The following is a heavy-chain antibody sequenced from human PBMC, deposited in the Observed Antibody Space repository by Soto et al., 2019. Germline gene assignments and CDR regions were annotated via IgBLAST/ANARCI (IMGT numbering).Heavy chain of an antibody. Sequence: SETLSLTGVFHGRPVTDFSWAWIRQPPGKGLEWIGEGDSYTLSLRSRVVISVYRSKNQISLSLKSVNDADTAVYFCARKHYRWFDHWGQGTLVTVSS. CDR1: GRPVTDFS. J-gene: IGHJ5*02. V-gene: IGHV4-34*01. CDR3: ARKHYRWFDH. CDR2: GDS. D-gene: IGHD3-10*01.